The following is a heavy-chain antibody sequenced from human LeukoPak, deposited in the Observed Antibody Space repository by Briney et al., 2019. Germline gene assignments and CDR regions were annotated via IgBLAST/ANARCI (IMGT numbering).Heavy chain of an antibody. Sequence: GASVKVSCKASGYTFTSYGISWVRQAPGQGLEWMGWISAYNGNTNYAQKLQGRVTMTTDTSTSTAYMELRSLRSDDTAVYYCARDRYDFWSGYANYYMDVWGKGTTVTVSS. D-gene: IGHD3-3*01. CDR3: ARDRYDFWSGYANYYMDV. V-gene: IGHV1-18*01. J-gene: IGHJ6*03. CDR1: GYTFTSYG. CDR2: ISAYNGNT.